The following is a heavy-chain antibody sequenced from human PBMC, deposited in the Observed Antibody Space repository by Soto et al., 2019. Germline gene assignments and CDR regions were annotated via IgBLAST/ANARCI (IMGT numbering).Heavy chain of an antibody. CDR3: ARGLGLYDYYYYMDV. Sequence: SETLSLTCAVYGGSFSGYYWSWIRQPPGKGLEWIGEINHSGSTNYNPSLKSRVTISVDTSKNQFSLKLSSVTAADTAVYYCARGLGLYDYYYYMDVWGKGTTVTVSS. J-gene: IGHJ6*03. CDR1: GGSFSGYY. V-gene: IGHV4-34*01. CDR2: INHSGST. D-gene: IGHD2-2*02.